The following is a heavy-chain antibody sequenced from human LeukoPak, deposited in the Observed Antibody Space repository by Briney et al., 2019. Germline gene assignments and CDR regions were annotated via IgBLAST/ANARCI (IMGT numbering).Heavy chain of an antibody. CDR2: INHSGST. J-gene: IGHJ4*02. D-gene: IGHD2-2*01. CDR3: ASQRADCSSTGCYS. CDR1: GGSFSGYY. Sequence: PSETLSLTCAVYGGSFSGYYWSWIRQPPGKGLEWIGEINHSGSTNYNPSLKSRVTISVDTSKNQFSLKLSSVTAADTAVYYCASQRADCSSTGCYSGGQGTLVTVSS. V-gene: IGHV4-34*01.